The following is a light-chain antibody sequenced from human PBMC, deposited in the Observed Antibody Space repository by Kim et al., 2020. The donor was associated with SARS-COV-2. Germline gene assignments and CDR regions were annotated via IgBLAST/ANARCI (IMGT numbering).Light chain of an antibody. J-gene: IGLJ2*01. CDR1: SGSVSTNYY. V-gene: IGLV8-61*01. CDR3: VLYMGGGISL. Sequence: QTVVTQEPSLSVSPGETVTVTCGLSSGSVSTNYYPSWYQQTPGQPPLTLIYTTNIRSSGVPDRFSGSIVGNKAALTITGAQADDECDYYCVLYMGGGISLFGGGTQLTVL. CDR2: TTN.